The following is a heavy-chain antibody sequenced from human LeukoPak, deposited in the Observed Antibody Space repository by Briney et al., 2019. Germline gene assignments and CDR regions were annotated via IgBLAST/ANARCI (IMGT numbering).Heavy chain of an antibody. D-gene: IGHD6-19*01. CDR2: IYYSGST. J-gene: IGHJ6*02. CDR1: GGSISSGGYY. V-gene: IGHV4-31*03. Sequence: SQTLSLTCTVSGGSISSGGYYWSWIRQHPGKGLEWIGYIYYSGSTYYNPSLKSRVTISVDTSKNQFSLKLSSVTAADTAVYYCARHNGWLYYYGMDVWGQGTTVTVSS. CDR3: ARHNGWLYYYGMDV.